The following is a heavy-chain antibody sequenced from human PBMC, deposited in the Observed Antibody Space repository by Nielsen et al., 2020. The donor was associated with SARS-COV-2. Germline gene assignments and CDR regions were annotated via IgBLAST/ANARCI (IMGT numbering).Heavy chain of an antibody. CDR2: IYYSGST. CDR1: GGSISSYY. CDR3: ARLGSSWFFDY. Sequence: SETLSLTCTVSGGSISSYYWSWIRQPPGKGLEWIGYIYYSGSTNYNPSLKSRVTISVDTSKNQFSLKLSSVTAADTAVYYCARLGSSWFFDYGGQGTLVTVSS. J-gene: IGHJ4*02. V-gene: IGHV4-59*08. D-gene: IGHD6-13*01.